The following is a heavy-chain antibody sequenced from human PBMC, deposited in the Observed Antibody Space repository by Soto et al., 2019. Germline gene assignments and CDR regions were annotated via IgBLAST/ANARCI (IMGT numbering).Heavy chain of an antibody. Sequence: SETLSLTCTVSGGSISSGGYFWSWIRQHPGKGLEWIGFIYYSGSTYYNPSLKSRVTISVDTSKNQFSLKLSSVTAADTAVYYCARIWGLDVFDIWGKGTMVTVSS. CDR2: IYYSGST. J-gene: IGHJ3*02. CDR1: GGSISSGGYF. CDR3: ARIWGLDVFDI. D-gene: IGHD3-16*01. V-gene: IGHV4-31*03.